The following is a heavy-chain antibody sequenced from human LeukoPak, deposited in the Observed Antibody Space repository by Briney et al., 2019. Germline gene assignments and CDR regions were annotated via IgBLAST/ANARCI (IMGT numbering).Heavy chain of an antibody. Sequence: GRSLRLSCTASGFIFSSYEVNWVRQAPGKGLEWVSYISSSGNTIYYADSVKGRSTISRDNAKNSLYLQMNSLRAEDTAMYYCARRATTERGHSYGLDFWGQGTLVTVSS. J-gene: IGHJ4*02. CDR3: ARRATTERGHSYGLDF. V-gene: IGHV3-48*03. D-gene: IGHD5-18*01. CDR2: ISSSGNTI. CDR1: GFIFSSYE.